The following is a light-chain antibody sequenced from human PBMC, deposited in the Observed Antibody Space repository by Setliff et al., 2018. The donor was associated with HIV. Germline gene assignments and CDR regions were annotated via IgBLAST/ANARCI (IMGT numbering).Light chain of an antibody. Sequence: QSALTQPASVSGSPGQSITISCTGTSSDVGDYSYVSWYQQHPGKAPKLIIYEVRNRPSGVSNRFSGSKSGNTASLTISGLQAEDEADYYCSSYAITNTLPFGTGTKVTVL. CDR3: SSYAITNTLP. CDR1: SSDVGDYSY. CDR2: EVR. V-gene: IGLV2-14*01. J-gene: IGLJ1*01.